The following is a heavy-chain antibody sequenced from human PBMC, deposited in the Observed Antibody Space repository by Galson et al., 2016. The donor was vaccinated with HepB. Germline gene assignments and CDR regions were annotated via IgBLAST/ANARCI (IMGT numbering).Heavy chain of an antibody. D-gene: IGHD2-21*01. CDR2: ISYDGSNK. J-gene: IGHJ6*02. CDR3: ARSVWRWRGMDV. CDR1: GFTFSYYA. Sequence: SLRLSCAASGFTFSYYAIHRVRQAPGKGLEWVAVISYDGSNKYYADSVKGRFTISRDNSKNMLYLQMNSLRAEDTAVYYCARSVWRWRGMDVWAKGPRSPSP. V-gene: IGHV3-30*04.